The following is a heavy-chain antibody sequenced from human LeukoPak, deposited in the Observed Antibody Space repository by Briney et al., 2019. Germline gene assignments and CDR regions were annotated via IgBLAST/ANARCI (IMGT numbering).Heavy chain of an antibody. CDR2: IGTSTTAV. Sequence: GGSLRLSCAASGFPFTSYSMNWVRQAPGKGLEWISYIGTSTTAVYYADSVKGRFTISRDDAKNSLYLQMSGLRAEDTAVYYCVRDYSYAFDIWGQGTVVSASS. CDR1: GFPFTSYS. D-gene: IGHD2-15*01. V-gene: IGHV3-48*01. J-gene: IGHJ3*02. CDR3: VRDYSYAFDI.